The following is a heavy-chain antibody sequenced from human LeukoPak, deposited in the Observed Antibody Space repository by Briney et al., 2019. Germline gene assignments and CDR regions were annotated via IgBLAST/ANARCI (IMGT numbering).Heavy chain of an antibody. D-gene: IGHD5-18*01. V-gene: IGHV4-34*01. CDR2: VNHSGST. Sequence: SETLSLTCAVYGGSFSGYYWSWIRQPPGKGLEWVGEVNHSGSTNYNPSLKRRVTISVDTSKNQFSLKLSSVTAADTAVYYCARGFGYSYPHLSYFDYWGQGTLVTVST. CDR1: GGSFSGYY. CDR3: ARGFGYSYPHLSYFDY. J-gene: IGHJ4*02.